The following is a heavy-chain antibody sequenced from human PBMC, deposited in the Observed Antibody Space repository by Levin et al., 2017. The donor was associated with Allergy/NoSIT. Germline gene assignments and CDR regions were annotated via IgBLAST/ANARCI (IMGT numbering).Heavy chain of an antibody. CDR2: IGPSGTST. CDR1: GFTFNSHF. V-gene: IGHV3-23*01. J-gene: IGHJ1*01. D-gene: IGHD5-12*01. CDR3: AQSPLVSGHEFFQY. Sequence: GGSLRLSCAASGFTFNSHFMSWVRQAPGKGLEWVSTIGPSGTSTYYADSVKGRFTISRDNSKNTLYLQMNSLRAEDRAVYYCAQSPLVSGHEFFQYWGQGTLVTVSS.